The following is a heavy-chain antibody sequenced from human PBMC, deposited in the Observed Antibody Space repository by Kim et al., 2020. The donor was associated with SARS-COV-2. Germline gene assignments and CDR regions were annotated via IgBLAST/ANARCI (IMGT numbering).Heavy chain of an antibody. Sequence: GGSLRLSCAASGFTFSSYSMNWVRQAPGQGLEWVSYISSSSSTIYYENSVKGRFTISRDNAKNSLYLQMNSLRDYDTAVYYCARVVAAATYFDYWGQGTLVTVSS. CDR2: ISSSSSTI. CDR1: GFTFSSYS. V-gene: IGHV3-48*02. D-gene: IGHD2-2*01. CDR3: ARVVAAATYFDY. J-gene: IGHJ4*02.